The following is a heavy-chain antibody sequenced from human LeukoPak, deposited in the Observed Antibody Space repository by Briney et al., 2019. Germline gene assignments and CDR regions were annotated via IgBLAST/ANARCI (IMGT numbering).Heavy chain of an antibody. Sequence: GGSLRLSCAASGFTFSSYSMNWVRQAPGKGLEWVSSISSSSSYIYYADSVKGRFTISRDNAKNSLYLQMNSLRAEDTAVYYCARDPTYYYDSSGYYPSDYWGQGTLVTVSS. CDR1: GFTFSSYS. D-gene: IGHD3-22*01. CDR3: ARDPTYYYDSSGYYPSDY. CDR2: ISSSSSYI. V-gene: IGHV3-21*01. J-gene: IGHJ4*02.